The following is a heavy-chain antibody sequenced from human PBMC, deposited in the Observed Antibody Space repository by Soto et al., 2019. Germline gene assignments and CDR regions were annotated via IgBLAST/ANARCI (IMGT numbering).Heavy chain of an antibody. Sequence: ASVKVSCKASGYTFISYYMHWVRQAPGQGLEWMGIINPSANSTNYAQKFQGRVTMTRDTSTSTVYMELSSLRSEDTAVYYCARDQGCSSGCSSSEVDYWGQRTLVTVSS. CDR2: INPSANST. D-gene: IGHD6-19*01. CDR1: GYTFISYY. J-gene: IGHJ4*02. V-gene: IGHV1-46*01. CDR3: ARDQGCSSGCSSSEVDY.